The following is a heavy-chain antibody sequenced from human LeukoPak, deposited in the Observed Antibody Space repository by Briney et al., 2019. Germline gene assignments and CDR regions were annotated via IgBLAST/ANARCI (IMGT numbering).Heavy chain of an antibody. Sequence: GGSLRLSCAASGLSFSSYNMNWVRQAPGKGLEWVSVIYSGGGTYYADSVKGRFTISRDNSKNTVFLQMNSLRAEDTAVYYCARRSSSSWLFDYWGQGTLVTVSS. J-gene: IGHJ4*02. V-gene: IGHV3-53*01. CDR3: ARRSSSSWLFDY. CDR1: GLSFSSYN. D-gene: IGHD6-13*01. CDR2: IYSGGGT.